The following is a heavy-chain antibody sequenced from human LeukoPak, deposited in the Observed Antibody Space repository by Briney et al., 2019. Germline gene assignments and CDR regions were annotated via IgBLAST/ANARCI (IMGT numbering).Heavy chain of an antibody. CDR1: GFAFNTNA. J-gene: IGHJ4*02. Sequence: GGSLRLSCAASGFAFNTNAMTWVRQAPGKGLEWVSAISGRTGGLYYADSVKGRFTISRDNSKSTLYLQMDSLRAEDTAVYYCAKCGNSGCHLIDYWGQGTLVTVSS. CDR2: ISGRTGGL. CDR3: AKCGNSGCHLIDY. V-gene: IGHV3-23*01. D-gene: IGHD5-12*01.